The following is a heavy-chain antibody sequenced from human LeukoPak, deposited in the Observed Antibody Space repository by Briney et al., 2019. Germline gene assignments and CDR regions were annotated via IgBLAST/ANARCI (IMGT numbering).Heavy chain of an antibody. CDR3: ARMGGYSGYATH. D-gene: IGHD5-12*01. CDR2: IHYSGTT. V-gene: IGHV4-59*08. Sequence: KPSETLSLTCTVSGGPISTYYWSWIRQPPGKGLEWIGYIHYSGTTNYNPSLKNRVTISLDTSKNQFSLNLSSVTAADTAVYYCARMGGYSGYATHWGQGTLVTVSS. J-gene: IGHJ4*02. CDR1: GGPISTYY.